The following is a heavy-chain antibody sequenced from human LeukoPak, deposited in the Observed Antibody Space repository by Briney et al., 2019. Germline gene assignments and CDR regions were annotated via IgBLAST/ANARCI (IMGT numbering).Heavy chain of an antibody. CDR2: IGIDSGNT. CDR3: GRDYEYAFDN. Sequence: GGSLRLSCAASGFTFSDYSMNWVRRAPGKGLEWISYIGIDSGNTNYADSVKGRFTISGDKAKNSLYLQMNSLRVEDTAVYYCGRDYEYAFDNWGQGTLVTVSS. CDR1: GFTFSDYS. V-gene: IGHV3-48*01. J-gene: IGHJ4*02. D-gene: IGHD5-12*01.